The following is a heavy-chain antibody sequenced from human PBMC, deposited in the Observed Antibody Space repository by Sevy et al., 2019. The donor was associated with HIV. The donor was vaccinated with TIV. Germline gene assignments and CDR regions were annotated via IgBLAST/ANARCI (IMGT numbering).Heavy chain of an antibody. CDR1: GFTVNDKY. J-gene: IGHJ4*02. CDR3: VSLFLSYRSGWSYFDY. D-gene: IGHD6-19*01. Sequence: GESLKISCAISGFTVNDKYIIWVRQAPGKGLEWVSVIFSSGSTYYADSAKGRFTISRDNSKNTVDLQMKSVRAKDTAVYYCVSLFLSYRSGWSYFDYWGQGTLVTVSS. V-gene: IGHV3-66*02. CDR2: IFSSGST.